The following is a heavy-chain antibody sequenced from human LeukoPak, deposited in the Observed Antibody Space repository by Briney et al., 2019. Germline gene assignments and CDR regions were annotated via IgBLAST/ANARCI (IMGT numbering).Heavy chain of an antibody. V-gene: IGHV3-23*01. Sequence: GGSLRLSCVGSGFTFRSHAMSWVRQAPEKGLEFVSGIYENGGTTYYADSVKGRFCISRDNSKNTLYLQMDSLRGEDTAVYYCAKDFRIGYSAHFDYWGQGALVTVSS. D-gene: IGHD2-21*01. CDR3: AKDFRIGYSAHFDY. J-gene: IGHJ4*02. CDR1: GFTFRSHA. CDR2: IYENGGTT.